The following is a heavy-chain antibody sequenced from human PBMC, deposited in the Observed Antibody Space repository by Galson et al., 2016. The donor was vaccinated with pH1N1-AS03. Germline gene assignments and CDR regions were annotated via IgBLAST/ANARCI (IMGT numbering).Heavy chain of an antibody. Sequence: SLRLSRAASGFSLSTCWMTWARQAPGKGLAWVAAVSGNGGSEYYADSVKGRFTISRDNSKNTLFLQMNNLRAEDTAVYYCAKDRGHSSGWYPAFYFDSWGQGTQVTVSS. J-gene: IGHJ4*02. CDR3: AKDRGHSSGWYPAFYFDS. CDR1: GFSLSTCW. V-gene: IGHV3-23*01. D-gene: IGHD6-19*01. CDR2: VSGNGGSE.